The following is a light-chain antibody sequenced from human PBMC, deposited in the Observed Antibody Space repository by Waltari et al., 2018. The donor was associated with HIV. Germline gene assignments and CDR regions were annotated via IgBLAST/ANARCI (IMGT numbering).Light chain of an antibody. V-gene: IGKV4-1*01. CDR3: QQYYSFVT. CDR1: QSVLYSSDNKNY. Sequence: DIVMTQSPDSLAVSLGERATINCKSSQSVLYSSDNKNYLAWYQQKPGQPPKLLIYWASTRESGVPDRFSGSGSGTDFTLTISSLQAEDVAVYYCQQYYSFVTFGGGTKVEIK. CDR2: WAS. J-gene: IGKJ4*01.